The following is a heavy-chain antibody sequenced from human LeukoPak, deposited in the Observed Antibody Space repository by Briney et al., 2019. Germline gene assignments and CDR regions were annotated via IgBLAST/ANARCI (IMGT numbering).Heavy chain of an antibody. CDR2: ISYDGSNK. CDR1: GFTFSSYA. Sequence: GRSLRLSCAASGFTFSSYAMHWVRQAPGKGLEWVAVISYDGSNKYYADSVKGRFTISSDNSKNTLYLQMNSLRAEDTAVYYCARPLRFLEWLFPPSHGFDYWGQGTLVTVSS. J-gene: IGHJ4*02. V-gene: IGHV3-30-3*01. D-gene: IGHD3-3*01. CDR3: ARPLRFLEWLFPPSHGFDY.